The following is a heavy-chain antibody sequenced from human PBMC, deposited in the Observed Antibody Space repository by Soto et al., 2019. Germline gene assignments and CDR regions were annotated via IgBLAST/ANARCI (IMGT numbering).Heavy chain of an antibody. V-gene: IGHV3-30-3*01. CDR2: ISYDGSNK. Sequence: QVQLVESGGGVVQPGRSLRLSCAASGFTFSSYAMHWVRQAPGKGLEWVAVISYDGSNKYYADSVKGRFTISRDNSKNTRYLQMNSLRAEDTAVYYCAREGGSYYRTLGSWGQGTLVTVSS. J-gene: IGHJ5*01. CDR3: AREGGSYYRTLGS. D-gene: IGHD1-26*01. CDR1: GFTFSSYA.